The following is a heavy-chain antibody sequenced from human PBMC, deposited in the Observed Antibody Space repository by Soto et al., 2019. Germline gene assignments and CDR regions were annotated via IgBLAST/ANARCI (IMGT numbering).Heavy chain of an antibody. D-gene: IGHD4-17*01. Sequence: EVQLLESGGGLVQPGGSLRLSCAASGFTFSNYAMSWVRQAPGKGLEWVSAISGSGSSTYYADSVKGRFTISRDSSKNTLYLQMNSLRAEDTAVYYCAKNTYGDPNWDAFDFWGQGTMVTVSS. CDR1: GFTFSNYA. J-gene: IGHJ3*01. CDR3: AKNTYGDPNWDAFDF. V-gene: IGHV3-23*01. CDR2: ISGSGSST.